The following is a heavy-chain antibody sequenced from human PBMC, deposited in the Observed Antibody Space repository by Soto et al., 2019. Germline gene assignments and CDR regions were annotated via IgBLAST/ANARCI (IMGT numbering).Heavy chain of an antibody. V-gene: IGHV4-39*01. CDR2: IYYSGST. J-gene: IGHJ3*02. Sequence: SEPMSLTCTVSGGFISSSSYCWGWIRQPPGKGLEWIGSIYYSGSTYYNPSLKSRVTISVDTSKNQFSLKLSSVTAADTAVYYCAKGGSGSYSNAFDIWGQGTMVTVSS. CDR3: AKGGSGSYSNAFDI. D-gene: IGHD3-10*01. CDR1: GGFISSSSYC.